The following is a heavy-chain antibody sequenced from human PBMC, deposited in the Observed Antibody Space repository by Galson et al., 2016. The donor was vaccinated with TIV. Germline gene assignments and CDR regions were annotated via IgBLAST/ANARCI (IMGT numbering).Heavy chain of an antibody. CDR1: GFSLSTTGVG. J-gene: IGHJ3*01. CDR3: AHIRIALIPDAFYV. Sequence: PALVKPTQTLTLTCSFSGFSLSTTGVGVGWIRQPPGGALEWLGVIYWDDDKRYGPSLNNRLTLTGDTPKNQVVLTMTNLDPVDTGTYFCAHIRIALIPDAFYVWGQGTVVTVSS. CDR2: IYWDDDK. V-gene: IGHV2-5*05. D-gene: IGHD2-21*01.